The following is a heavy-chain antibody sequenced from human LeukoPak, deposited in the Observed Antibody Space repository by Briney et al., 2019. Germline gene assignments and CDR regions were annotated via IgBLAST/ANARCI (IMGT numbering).Heavy chain of an antibody. J-gene: IGHJ4*02. CDR1: GFSCSSYW. V-gene: IGHV3-7*01. CDR3: ARVSVGAPAFDY. CDR2: INEDGSEK. D-gene: IGHD1-26*01. Sequence: VGSLRLSCSASGFSCSSYWMSWVRQAPGKGLEWVAHINEDGSEKYYVDSVKGRFFISRDNAAKSLSLQMNRLRDADTAVYYCARVSVGAPAFDYWGQGNLVTVSS.